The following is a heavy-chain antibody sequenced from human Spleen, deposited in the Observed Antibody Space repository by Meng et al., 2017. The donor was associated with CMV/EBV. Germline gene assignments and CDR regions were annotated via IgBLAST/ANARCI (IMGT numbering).Heavy chain of an antibody. CDR3: VRVDAATPTY. D-gene: IGHD5-18*01. V-gene: IGHV4-34*01. CDR1: GESCSGYY. CDR2: INHSGTS. Sequence: QAQLQESGPGLVKPSVTLSLTGTVYGESCSGYYWSWIRQSAGKGLEWIXEINHSGTSNYNPSLKSRASLSVDTSKNQFSLKLSSVTAADTAVYYCVRVDAATPTYWGQGTLVTVSS. J-gene: IGHJ4*01.